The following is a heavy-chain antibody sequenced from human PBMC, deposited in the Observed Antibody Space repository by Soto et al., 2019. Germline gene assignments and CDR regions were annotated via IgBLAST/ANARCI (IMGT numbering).Heavy chain of an antibody. V-gene: IGHV4-59*01. CDR2: IYYSGST. CDR1: GGSISSYY. J-gene: IGHJ4*02. Sequence: EPLSLTCTVSGGSISSYYWSWIRQPPGKGLEWIGYIYYSGSTNYNPSLKSRVTISADTSKNQFSLKLSSVTAADTAVYYCASAPYYYDSSGETWGQGTLVTVSS. CDR3: ASAPYYYDSSGET. D-gene: IGHD3-22*01.